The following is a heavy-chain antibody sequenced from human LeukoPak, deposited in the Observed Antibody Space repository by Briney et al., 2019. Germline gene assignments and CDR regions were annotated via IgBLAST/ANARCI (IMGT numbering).Heavy chain of an antibody. Sequence: PSETLSLTCTVSGGSISSYYWSWIRQPPGKGLEWIGYIYYSGSTNYNPSLKSRVTISVDTSKNQFSLKLSSVTAADTAVYYCARGPYCSGGSCPFFDAFDIWGQGTMVTVSS. D-gene: IGHD2-15*01. CDR1: GGSISSYY. CDR3: ARGPYCSGGSCPFFDAFDI. J-gene: IGHJ3*02. CDR2: IYYSGST. V-gene: IGHV4-59*01.